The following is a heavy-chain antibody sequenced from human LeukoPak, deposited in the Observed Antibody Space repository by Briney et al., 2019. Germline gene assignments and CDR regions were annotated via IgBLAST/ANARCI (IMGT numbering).Heavy chain of an antibody. CDR1: GFTFSSNW. CDR3: VRSIDY. Sequence: GGSLRLSCAASGFTFSSNWMNWVRQTPEKGLEWVANIKQDGSEKYYVDSVKGRFTISRDNTKNSLYLQMNSLRAEDTAVYYCVRSIDYWGQGTLVTVSS. J-gene: IGHJ4*02. V-gene: IGHV3-7*01. D-gene: IGHD3-9*01. CDR2: IKQDGSEK.